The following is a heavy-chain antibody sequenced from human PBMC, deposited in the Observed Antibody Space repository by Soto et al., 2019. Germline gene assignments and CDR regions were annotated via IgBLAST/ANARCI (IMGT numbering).Heavy chain of an antibody. V-gene: IGHV4-30-4*01. Sequence: SVTRSHRTPVAGCSIGIGYYYLRWIRQPPGKGLEWIGYIYYSGSTYYNPSLKSRVTISVDTSKNQFSLKLSSVTAADTAVYYCARGGRQQLVMDVWGQGTTVPVSS. J-gene: IGHJ6*02. D-gene: IGHD6-13*01. CDR3: ARGGRQQLVMDV. CDR2: IYYSGST. CDR1: GCSIGIGYYY.